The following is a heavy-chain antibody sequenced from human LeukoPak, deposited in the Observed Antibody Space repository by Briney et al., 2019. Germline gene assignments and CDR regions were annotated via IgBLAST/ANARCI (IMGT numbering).Heavy chain of an antibody. Sequence: PGGSLRLSCSASGFTFSSNAMSWVRQAPGKGLEWVSVIIRGGGNTYYAYSVKGRFTISRDTTKTTLYLQINSLRAEDTAADYCGEDVQSFDWSPLYWGQGTLVTVSS. J-gene: IGHJ4*02. V-gene: IGHV3-23*01. CDR2: IIRGGGNT. CDR1: GFTFSSNA. CDR3: GEDVQSFDWSPLY. D-gene: IGHD3-9*01.